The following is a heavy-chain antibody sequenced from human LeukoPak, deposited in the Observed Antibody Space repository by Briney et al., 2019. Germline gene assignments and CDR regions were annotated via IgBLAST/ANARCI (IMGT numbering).Heavy chain of an antibody. V-gene: IGHV3-33*06. CDR1: GFSFSNYG. Sequence: PGRSLRLSCAASGFSFSNYGFHWVSQTPGKGLEWVAVIWHDGSHAYYSDSVKGRFTISRDNAKNTVYLQMDSLRVEDTAIYHCAKDNDAYGDSYFDSWGQGTLVTVSS. D-gene: IGHD4-17*01. CDR2: IWHDGSHA. J-gene: IGHJ4*02. CDR3: AKDNDAYGDSYFDS.